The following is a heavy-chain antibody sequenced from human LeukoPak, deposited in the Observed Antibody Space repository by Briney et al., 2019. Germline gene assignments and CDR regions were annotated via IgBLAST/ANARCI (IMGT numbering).Heavy chain of an antibody. Sequence: APVKVSCKASGYMFVSRGFTWVRQAPGQGLEWMGWIGVRTGQTQFAQQFRDRFTMTTNTSTTTAFMELKSLRPDDTAVYYCVRDNSGLAGVSLDLWGQGTQVIVSS. CDR1: GYMFVSRG. CDR2: IGVRTGQT. CDR3: VRDNSGLAGVSLDL. J-gene: IGHJ4*02. D-gene: IGHD6-13*01. V-gene: IGHV1-18*01.